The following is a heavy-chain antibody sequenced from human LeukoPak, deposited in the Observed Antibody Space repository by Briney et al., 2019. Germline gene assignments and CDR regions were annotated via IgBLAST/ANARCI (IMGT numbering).Heavy chain of an antibody. D-gene: IGHD1-26*01. V-gene: IGHV4-39*01. CDR1: GGSISTNNYY. CDR3: VRRTSYPVGAMDD. Sequence: SETLSLTCTVSGGSISTNNYYWGWIRQPPGRGLEWIGSISYSGTYHNPSLKSRVTISVDTSKNHFSLNLRSVTAADTAVYYWVRRTSYPVGAMDDWGQGRLVTVSS. J-gene: IGHJ4*02. CDR2: ISYSGT.